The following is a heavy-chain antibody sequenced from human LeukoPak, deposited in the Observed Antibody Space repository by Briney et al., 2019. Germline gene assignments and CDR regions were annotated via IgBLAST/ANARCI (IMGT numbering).Heavy chain of an antibody. J-gene: IGHJ5*02. CDR1: GGSISSGSYY. Sequence: TLSLTCTVSGGSISSGSYYFNWIRQPAGKGLEWIGRIYTSGTTNYNPSLKSRVSISVDTSKNQFSLKLSSVTAADTAVYCCARVKGSSGYYDNWFDPWGQGTLVTVSS. D-gene: IGHD3-22*01. CDR3: ARVKGSSGYYDNWFDP. V-gene: IGHV4-61*02. CDR2: IYTSGTT.